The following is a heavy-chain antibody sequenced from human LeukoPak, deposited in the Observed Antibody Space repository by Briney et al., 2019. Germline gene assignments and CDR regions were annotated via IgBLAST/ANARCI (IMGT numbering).Heavy chain of an antibody. J-gene: IGHJ5*02. CDR2: IYYSGST. D-gene: IGHD3-3*01. CDR1: GGSISSGDYY. V-gene: IGHV4-30-4*01. CDR3: ARSSGVATGFDP. Sequence: SQTLSLTCTVSGGSISSGDYYWSWIRQPPGKGLEWIGYIYYSGSTYYNPSLKSRVTISVDTSKNQFSLKLSSVTAADTAVYYCARSSGVATGFDPWGQGTLVTVSS.